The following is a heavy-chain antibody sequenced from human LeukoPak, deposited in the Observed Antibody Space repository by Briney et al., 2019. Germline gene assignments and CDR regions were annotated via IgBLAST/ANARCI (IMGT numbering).Heavy chain of an antibody. D-gene: IGHD2-15*01. CDR1: GGSISSYY. CDR3: GVRSTPSILMMSSDAFGI. Sequence: SETLSLTCTVSGGSISSYYWSWIRQPPGKGLEWIGYIYYSGSTNYNPSLKSRVTISVDTSKNQFSLKLSSVTAADTAVYYCGVRSTPSILMMSSDAFGIWGQGTMVTVSS. V-gene: IGHV4-59*08. CDR2: IYYSGST. J-gene: IGHJ3*02.